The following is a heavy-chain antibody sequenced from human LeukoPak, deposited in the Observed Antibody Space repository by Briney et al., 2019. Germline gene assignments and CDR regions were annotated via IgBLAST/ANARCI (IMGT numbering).Heavy chain of an antibody. D-gene: IGHD5/OR15-5a*01. CDR1: GYTFTSYY. CDR3: ARLDIVSILFDS. CDR2: INPSGGST. V-gene: IGHV1-46*01. Sequence: ASVKVSCKASGYTFTSYYMHWVRQAPGQGLEWMGIINPSGGSTSYAQNVQGRVTMSRDTSTGTAYMELRSLRSDDTAVYYCARLDIVSILFDSWGQGTLVTVSS. J-gene: IGHJ4*02.